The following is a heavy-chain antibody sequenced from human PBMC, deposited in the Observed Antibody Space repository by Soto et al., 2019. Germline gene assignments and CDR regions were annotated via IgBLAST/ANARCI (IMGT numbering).Heavy chain of an antibody. V-gene: IGHV1-46*01. J-gene: IGHJ6*02. CDR1: GYTFTSYY. CDR2: INPSGGST. Sequence: GASVKVSCKASGYTFTSYYMHWVRQAPGQGLEWMGIINPSGGSTSYAQKFQGRVTMTRDTSTSTVYMELSSLRSEDTAVYYCASYYYDSSGSIAPTGYYGMDVWGQGTTVTVSS. CDR3: ASYYYDSSGSIAPTGYYGMDV. D-gene: IGHD3-22*01.